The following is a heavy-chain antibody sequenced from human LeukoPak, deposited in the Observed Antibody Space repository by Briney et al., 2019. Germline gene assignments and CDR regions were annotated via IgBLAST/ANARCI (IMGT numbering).Heavy chain of an antibody. Sequence: SVKVSCKASGGTFSSYAISRVRQAPGQGLEWMGGIIPIFGTANYAQKFQGRVTITADESTSTAYMELSSLRSEDTAVYYCARDEKRIAARPIAFDIWGQGTMVTVSS. D-gene: IGHD6-6*01. J-gene: IGHJ3*02. V-gene: IGHV1-69*13. CDR2: IIPIFGTA. CDR3: ARDEKRIAARPIAFDI. CDR1: GGTFSSYA.